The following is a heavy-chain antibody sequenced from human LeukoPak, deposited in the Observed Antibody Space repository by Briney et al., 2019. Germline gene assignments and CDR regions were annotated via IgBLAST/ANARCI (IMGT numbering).Heavy chain of an antibody. CDR1: GFSFGTYA. Sequence: PGKSLRLSCAASGFSFGTYAMHWVRQAPGKGLEWLALILYDGSLENTADSVRGRFIISRDNSKNTLFLQMNSLRIEDTAVYYCARGAILGGYNLIDDWGQGTLVTVSS. J-gene: IGHJ4*02. CDR2: ILYDGSLE. CDR3: ARGAILGGYNLIDD. D-gene: IGHD1-26*01. V-gene: IGHV3-30*04.